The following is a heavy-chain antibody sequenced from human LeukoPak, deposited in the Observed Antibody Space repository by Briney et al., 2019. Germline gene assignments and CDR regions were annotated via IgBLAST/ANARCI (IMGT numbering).Heavy chain of an antibody. J-gene: IGHJ6*02. CDR3: ATMNDYYYGMDV. CDR1: GYTLTELS. V-gene: IGHV1-24*01. Sequence: ASVKVSPTVSGYTLTELSMHWVRPAPGKGLGWVGGFDPEDGETIYAQKFQGRVTMTEDTSTDTAYMELSSLRAEDTVVYYCATMNDYYYGMDVWGQGTTVTVSS. CDR2: FDPEDGET. D-gene: IGHD1-1*01.